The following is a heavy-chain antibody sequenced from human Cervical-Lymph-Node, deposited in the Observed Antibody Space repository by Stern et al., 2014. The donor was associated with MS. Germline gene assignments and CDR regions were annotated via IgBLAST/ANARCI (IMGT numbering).Heavy chain of an antibody. D-gene: IGHD2-8*01. V-gene: IGHV3-30*03. CDR3: ARDYEDTSMLFDH. Sequence: VQSGRSLRLSCAASGFTFSSYGMQWARQAPGNGLEWVTVISYDGNHKSYAASVKGRFTISRDNSKNTLHLQMNSVTPDDTAIYYCARDYEDTSMLFDHWGQGTLVTVSS. J-gene: IGHJ4*02. CDR1: GFTFSSYG. CDR2: ISYDGNHK.